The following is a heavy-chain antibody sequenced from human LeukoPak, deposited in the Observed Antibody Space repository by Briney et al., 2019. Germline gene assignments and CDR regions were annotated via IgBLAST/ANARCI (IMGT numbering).Heavy chain of an antibody. D-gene: IGHD1-7*01. Sequence: SETLSLTCTVSGGSISSYYWSWIRQPAGKGLEWIGRIYTSGSTNYNPSLKSRVTMSVDTSKNQLSLKLNSVTATDTSVYYCARHTSGTMYSYWGQGSLVTVSS. CDR1: GGSISSYY. CDR2: IYTSGST. CDR3: ARHTSGTMYSY. J-gene: IGHJ4*02. V-gene: IGHV4-4*07.